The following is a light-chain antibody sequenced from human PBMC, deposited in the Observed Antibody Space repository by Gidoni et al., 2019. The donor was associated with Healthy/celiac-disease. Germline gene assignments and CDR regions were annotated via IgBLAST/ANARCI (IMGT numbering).Light chain of an antibody. CDR1: QSVSSY. V-gene: IGKV3-11*01. J-gene: IGKJ4*01. CDR2: EAS. Sequence: EIVLTQSPATLSLSPGERATLSCRPSQSVSSYLAWYQQKPGQAPRLLIYEASNRATGIPARFSGSGSGTDFTLTISSLEPEDFAVYYCQQRSNWPLTFGGGTKVEIK. CDR3: QQRSNWPLT.